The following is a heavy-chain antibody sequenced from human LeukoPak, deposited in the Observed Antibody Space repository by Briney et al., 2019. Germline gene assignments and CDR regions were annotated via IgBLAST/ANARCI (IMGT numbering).Heavy chain of an antibody. CDR1: GFTVSSNY. Sequence: GGSLRLSCAASGFTVSSNYMSWVRQAPGKGLERVSVIYSGGSTYYADSVKGRFTISRDNSKNTLYLQMNSLRAEDTAVYYCASSEWRGHLDYWGQGTLVTVSS. CDR3: ASSEWRGHLDY. V-gene: IGHV3-53*01. D-gene: IGHD2-8*01. J-gene: IGHJ4*02. CDR2: IYSGGST.